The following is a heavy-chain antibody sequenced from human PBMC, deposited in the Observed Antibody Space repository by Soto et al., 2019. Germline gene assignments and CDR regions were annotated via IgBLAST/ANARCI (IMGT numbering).Heavy chain of an antibody. V-gene: IGHV1-46*01. CDR2: INPSGDST. Sequence: ASVKVSCKASGFTFTRYYMHWVRQAPGQGLEWMGIINPSGDSTTYAQKFQGRVTMSRDTSTSTVYMELSSLRSGDTAVYYCARSHSYSTSWYDYWGQGTLVTVSS. D-gene: IGHD6-13*01. CDR3: ARSHSYSTSWYDY. J-gene: IGHJ4*02. CDR1: GFTFTRYY.